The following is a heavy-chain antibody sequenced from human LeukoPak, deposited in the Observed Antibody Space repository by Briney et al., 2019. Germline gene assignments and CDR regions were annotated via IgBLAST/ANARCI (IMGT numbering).Heavy chain of an antibody. D-gene: IGHD5-18*01. Sequence: PSETLSLTCTVSGGSISSSSYYWGWVRQPPGRGLEWIGRIYYSGSTYYNPSLKSRVTISVDTSKNQFSLKLSSVTAADTAVYYCARVNVDTAMVAGDYFDYWGQGTLVTVSS. CDR1: GGSISSSSYY. CDR2: IYYSGST. CDR3: ARVNVDTAMVAGDYFDY. J-gene: IGHJ4*02. V-gene: IGHV4-39*07.